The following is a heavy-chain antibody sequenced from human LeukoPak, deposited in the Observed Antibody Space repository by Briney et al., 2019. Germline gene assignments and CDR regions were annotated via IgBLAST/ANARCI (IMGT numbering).Heavy chain of an antibody. CDR3: ARDQNWGDAFDI. Sequence: SQTLSLTCTVSGGSISSGSYYWSWIRQPAGKGLEWIGRIYTSGSTNYNPSLKSRVTISVDTSKNQFSLKLSSVPAADTAVYYCARDQNWGDAFDIWGQGTMVTVSS. CDR1: GGSISSGSYY. D-gene: IGHD7-27*01. CDR2: IYTSGST. J-gene: IGHJ3*02. V-gene: IGHV4-61*02.